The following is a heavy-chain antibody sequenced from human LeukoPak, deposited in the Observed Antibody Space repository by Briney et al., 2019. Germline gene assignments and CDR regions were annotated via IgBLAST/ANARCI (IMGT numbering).Heavy chain of an antibody. CDR1: GYSFSSYY. J-gene: IGHJ4*02. V-gene: IGHV1-46*01. Sequence: ASVKASCKASGYSFSSYYVHWVRQAPGQGLEWMGIINPSGGSTSHAQKFRGRVTMTRDTSTSTVYMELSSLTSEDTAVYYCARATTGTPRGISDYWGQGTLVTVSS. D-gene: IGHD1-1*01. CDR2: INPSGGST. CDR3: ARATTGTPRGISDY.